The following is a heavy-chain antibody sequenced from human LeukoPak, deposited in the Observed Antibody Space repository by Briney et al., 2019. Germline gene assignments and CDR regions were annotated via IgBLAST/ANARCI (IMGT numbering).Heavy chain of an antibody. CDR2: I. CDR3: ARVTGYMIEDYFDY. J-gene: IGHJ4*02. V-gene: IGHV3-7*01. Sequence: GGSLRLSCAASGFTFSSYWMSWVRQAPGKGLEWVANIKGRFSISRDNAKNFLYLQVNSLRADDTAVYYCARVTGYMIEDYFDYWGQGTLVTVSS. D-gene: IGHD3-22*01. CDR1: GFTFSSYW.